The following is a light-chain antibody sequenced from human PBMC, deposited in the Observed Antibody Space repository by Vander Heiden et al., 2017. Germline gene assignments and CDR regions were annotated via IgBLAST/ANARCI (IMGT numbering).Light chain of an antibody. J-gene: IGKJ4*01. Sequence: DIVMTQSPDSLAVSLGERATIDCKSSQSVFYSPNNYNYLAWYQQKPGQPPKLLIYWASTRESVVPDRFSGSGSGTDFTLTISSLQAEDVAVYYCQQYLAFPLTFGGGTKVEIK. CDR2: WAS. CDR1: QSVFYSPNNYNY. V-gene: IGKV4-1*01. CDR3: QQYLAFPLT.